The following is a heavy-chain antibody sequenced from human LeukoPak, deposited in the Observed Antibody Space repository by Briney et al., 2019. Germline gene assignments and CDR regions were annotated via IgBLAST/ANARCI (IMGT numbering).Heavy chain of an antibody. J-gene: IGHJ4*02. Sequence: PSETLSLTCTVSGYSISSGYYWGWIRQPPGKGLEWIGSIYHSGSTYYNPSLKSRVTISVDTSKNQFSLKLSSVTAADTAVYYCARMVGATLSPPAYYFDYWGQGTLVTVSS. CDR3: ARMVGATLSPPAYYFDY. CDR2: IYHSGST. D-gene: IGHD1-26*01. CDR1: GYSISSGYY. V-gene: IGHV4-38-2*02.